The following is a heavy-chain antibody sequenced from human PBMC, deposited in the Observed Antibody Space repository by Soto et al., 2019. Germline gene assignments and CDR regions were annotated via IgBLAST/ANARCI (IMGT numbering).Heavy chain of an antibody. V-gene: IGHV1-8*01. CDR3: ARGGYYDFWSGYPYNCFDP. CDR1: GYTFTSYD. J-gene: IGHJ5*02. CDR2: MNPNSGNT. D-gene: IGHD3-3*01. Sequence: GASVKVSCKASGYTFTSYDINWVRQATGQGLEWMGWMNPNSGNTGYAQKFQGRVTMTRNTSISTAYMELSSLRSEDTAVYYCARGGYYDFWSGYPYNCFDPWGQGTLVTVSS.